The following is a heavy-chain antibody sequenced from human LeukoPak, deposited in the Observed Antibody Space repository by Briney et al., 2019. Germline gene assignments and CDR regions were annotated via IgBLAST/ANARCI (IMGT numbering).Heavy chain of an antibody. CDR3: ARGVVGTPRGGMDV. D-gene: IGHD2-2*01. V-gene: IGHV4-31*03. CDR1: GGSISSGGYY. Sequence: PSQTLSLTCTVSGGSISSGGYYWSWIRQHPGKGLEWIGYIYYSGSTYYNPSLKSRVTISVDTSKNQFSLKLSSVTAADTAVYYCARGVVGTPRGGMDVWGKGTTVTVSS. J-gene: IGHJ6*03. CDR2: IYYSGST.